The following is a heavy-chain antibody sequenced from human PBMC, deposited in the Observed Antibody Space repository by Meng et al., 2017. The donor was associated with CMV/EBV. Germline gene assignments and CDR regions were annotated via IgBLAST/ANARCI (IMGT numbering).Heavy chain of an antibody. CDR3: AKAFRGTKYSSSSGRTRGGGMDV. Sequence: GESLKISCAASGFTSSSYAMSWVRQAPGKGLEWVSVIYSGGSSTYYADSVKGRFTISRDNSKNTLYLQMNSLRAEDTAVYYCAKAFRGTKYSSSSGRTRGGGMDVWGQGTTVTVSS. D-gene: IGHD6-6*01. J-gene: IGHJ6*02. CDR1: GFTSSSYA. V-gene: IGHV3-23*03. CDR2: IYSGGSST.